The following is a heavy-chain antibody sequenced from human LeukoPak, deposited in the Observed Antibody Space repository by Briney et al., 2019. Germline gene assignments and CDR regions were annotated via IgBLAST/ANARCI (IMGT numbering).Heavy chain of an antibody. CDR2: INPDSGGT. J-gene: IGHJ4*02. D-gene: IGHD6-19*01. Sequence: ASVKVSCKASGYTFTDYYIHWVRQAPGQGPEWMGWINPDSGGTNYAQKFQGRVTMTRDTSISTAYMELSSLRSEDTAVYYCARSPPDLYSSGWYDYWGQGTLVTVSS. CDR3: ARSPPDLYSSGWYDY. V-gene: IGHV1-2*02. CDR1: GYTFTDYY.